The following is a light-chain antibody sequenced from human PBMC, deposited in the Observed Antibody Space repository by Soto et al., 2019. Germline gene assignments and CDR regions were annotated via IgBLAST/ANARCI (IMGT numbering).Light chain of an antibody. J-gene: IGLJ2*01. CDR1: SSDIGDYNY. V-gene: IGLV2-11*01. CDR3: CSYAGSYTLV. Sequence: QSALTQPASVSGSPGQSITISCNGTSSDIGDYNYVSWYQHHPGKAPKLMIYDVNKRPSGVPDRFSGSKSGNTASLTISGLQTEDEADYYCCSYAGSYTLVFGGGTKLTVL. CDR2: DVN.